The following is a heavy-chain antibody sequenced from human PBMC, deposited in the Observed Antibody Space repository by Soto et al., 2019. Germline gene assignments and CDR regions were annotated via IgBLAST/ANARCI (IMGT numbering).Heavy chain of an antibody. CDR2: ISAYNGNT. Sequence: ASMKVSCKASGYTFTSYGISWVRQAPGQGLEWMGWISAYNGNTNYAQKLQGRVTMTTDTSTSTAYMELRSLRADDTAVYYCARVSYYYDSSGYYSPYYYYGMDVWGQGTTVTVSS. CDR3: ARVSYYYDSSGYYSPYYYYGMDV. D-gene: IGHD3-22*01. J-gene: IGHJ6*02. CDR1: GYTFTSYG. V-gene: IGHV1-18*04.